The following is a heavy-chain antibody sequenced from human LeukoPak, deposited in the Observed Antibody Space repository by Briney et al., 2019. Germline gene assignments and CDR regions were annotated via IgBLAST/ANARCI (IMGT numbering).Heavy chain of an antibody. CDR1: GFSFPTYA. D-gene: IGHD1-26*01. CDR2: TSGTSGYT. Sequence: GGSLRLSCAGSGFSFPTYAMSWVRQAPGKGLEWVSATSGTSGYTDYADSVMGRFTISRDNSKNTLYLQMNSLRVEDTAVYFCTTWVGAHFDFWGQGTLVTVSS. CDR3: TTWVGAHFDF. V-gene: IGHV3-23*01. J-gene: IGHJ4*02.